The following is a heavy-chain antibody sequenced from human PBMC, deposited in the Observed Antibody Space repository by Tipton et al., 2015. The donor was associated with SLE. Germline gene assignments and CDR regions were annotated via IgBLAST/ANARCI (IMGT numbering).Heavy chain of an antibody. Sequence: LRLSCAVYGGSFSGYYWNWIRQPPGKGLEWIGYIYYSESTNYNPSLKSRVTISVDTSKNQFSLKLSSVTAADTAVYYCARGGYSHYWGQGTLVTASS. CDR2: IYYSEST. D-gene: IGHD5-18*01. V-gene: IGHV4-59*12. J-gene: IGHJ4*02. CDR3: ARGGYSHY. CDR1: GGSFSGYY.